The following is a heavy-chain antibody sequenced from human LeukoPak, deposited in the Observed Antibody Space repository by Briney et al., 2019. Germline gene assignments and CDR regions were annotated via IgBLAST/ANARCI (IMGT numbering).Heavy chain of an antibody. V-gene: IGHV4-59*12. CDR3: ARDSAKLGQKTIAAAGTRAFDY. CDR2: IYYSGST. Sequence: PSETLPLTCTVSGGSISSYYWSWIRQPPGKGLEWIGYIYYSGSTNYNPSLKSRVTISVDTSKNQFSLKLSSVTAADTAVYYCARDSAKLGQKTIAAAGTRAFDYWGQGTLVTVSS. J-gene: IGHJ4*02. D-gene: IGHD6-13*01. CDR1: GGSISSYY.